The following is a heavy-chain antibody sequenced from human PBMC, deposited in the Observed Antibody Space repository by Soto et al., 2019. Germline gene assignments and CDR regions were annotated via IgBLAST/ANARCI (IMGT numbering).Heavy chain of an antibody. CDR2: IRRKANSYTT. CDR1: GLIFSDDH. J-gene: IGHJ6*02. CDR3: AMLGGWSGGSSGMDV. D-gene: IGHD6-19*01. Sequence: EVQLVESGGGLVQPGGSLRLSCAASGLIFSDDHMDWVRQAPGKGLEWVGRIRRKANSYTTEYAASVKGRFTISRDDSKNPLYVPLNSLKSEDTAVYYCAMLGGWSGGSSGMDVWGQGPTVTVSS. V-gene: IGHV3-72*01.